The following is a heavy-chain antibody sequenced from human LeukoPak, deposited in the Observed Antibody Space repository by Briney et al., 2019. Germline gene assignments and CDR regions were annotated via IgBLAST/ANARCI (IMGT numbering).Heavy chain of an antibody. D-gene: IGHD3-22*01. CDR3: ARQNRITMIVVVITIV. CDR2: IYYSGST. V-gene: IGHV4-39*01. CDR1: GGSISSSSHY. J-gene: IGHJ4*02. Sequence: SETLSLTCTVSGGSISSSSHYWGWIRQPPGKGLEWIGSIYYSGSTYYNPSLKSRVTISVDTSKNQFSLKLSSVTAADTAVYYCARQNRITMIVVVITIVWGQGTLVTVSS.